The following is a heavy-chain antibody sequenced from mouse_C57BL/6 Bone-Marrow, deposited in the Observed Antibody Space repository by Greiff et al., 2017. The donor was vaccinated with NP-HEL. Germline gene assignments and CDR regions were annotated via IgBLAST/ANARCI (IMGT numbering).Heavy chain of an antibody. CDR3: TGCPYYYGSSYTWFAY. J-gene: IGHJ3*01. CDR1: GYAFSSYW. D-gene: IGHD1-1*01. CDR2: IYPGDGDT. Sequence: VQLQQSGAELVKPGASVKISCKASGYAFSSYWMNWVKQRPGKGLEWIGQIYPGDGDTNYNGKFKGKATLTADKASSTPYMQLSSLTSEDSAVYFCTGCPYYYGSSYTWFAYWGKGTLVTVSA. V-gene: IGHV1-80*01.